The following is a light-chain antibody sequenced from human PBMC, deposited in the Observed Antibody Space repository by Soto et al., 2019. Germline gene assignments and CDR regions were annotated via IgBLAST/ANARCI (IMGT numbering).Light chain of an antibody. V-gene: IGKV1-5*01. CDR1: QTISTW. Sequence: DIQMTQSPSALSASVGDRVTITCRASQTISTWLAWYQQKPGKAPNLLIYDASRLESGVPSRFSGSGSGTEFTLTISSLQPGDFATYYCQQYNSYPYTFGQGTKLEIK. CDR3: QQYNSYPYT. J-gene: IGKJ2*01. CDR2: DAS.